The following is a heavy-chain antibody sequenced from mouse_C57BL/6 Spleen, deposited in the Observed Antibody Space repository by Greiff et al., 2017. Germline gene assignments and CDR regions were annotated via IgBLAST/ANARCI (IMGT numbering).Heavy chain of an antibody. CDR2: IDPSDSYT. J-gene: IGHJ4*01. V-gene: IGHV1-69*01. D-gene: IGHD1-1*01. CDR1: GYTFTSYW. Sequence: QVQLQQPGAELVMPGASVKLSCKASGYTFTSYWMHWVKQRPGQGLEWIGEIDPSDSYTNYNQKFKGKSTLTVDKSSSTAYMQLSSLTSEDSAVYYGARGCYYGSRGGYCAMDYWGQGTSVTVSS. CDR3: ARGCYYGSRGGYCAMDY.